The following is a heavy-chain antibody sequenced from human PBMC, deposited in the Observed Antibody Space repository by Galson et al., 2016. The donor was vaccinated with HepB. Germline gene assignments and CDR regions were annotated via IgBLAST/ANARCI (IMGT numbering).Heavy chain of an antibody. Sequence: SLRLSCAASGFTFSSYGMHWVRQAPGKGLEWVAVIWYDGSNEYYADSVKGRFTISRDNSKNTLYLQMNSLRAEDTAVYYCAREIMGYTYGFYYWGQGTLVTVSS. CDR3: AREIMGYTYGFYY. D-gene: IGHD5-18*01. CDR1: GFTFSSYG. CDR2: IWYDGSNE. V-gene: IGHV3-33*01. J-gene: IGHJ4*02.